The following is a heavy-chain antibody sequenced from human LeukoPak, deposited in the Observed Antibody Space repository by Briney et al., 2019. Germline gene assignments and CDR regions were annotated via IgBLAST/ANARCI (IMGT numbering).Heavy chain of an antibody. Sequence: GGSLRLSCAASGFTFRSYAMTWVRQAPGKGLEWVTAISGCGGDTLYADSVEGRFTISRDNSKNTLYLQMNSLRAEDTAVYYCATHKVAPYEYWGQGTLVTVSS. CDR2: ISGCGGDT. CDR1: GFTFRSYA. CDR3: ATHKVAPYEY. V-gene: IGHV3-23*01. J-gene: IGHJ4*02. D-gene: IGHD5-12*01.